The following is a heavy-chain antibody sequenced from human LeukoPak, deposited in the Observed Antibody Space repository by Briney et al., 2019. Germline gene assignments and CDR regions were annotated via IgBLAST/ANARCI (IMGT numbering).Heavy chain of an antibody. V-gene: IGHV3-23*01. J-gene: IGHJ5*02. CDR3: AKDRRITMVRGDYNWFDP. CDR2: ISGSGGST. Sequence: GGSLRLSCAASGFTFGSYAMSWVRQAPGKGLEWVSAISGSGGSTYYADSVKGRFTISRDNSKNTLYLQMNSLRAEDTAVYYCAKDRRITMVRGDYNWFDPWGQGTLVTVSS. D-gene: IGHD3-10*01. CDR1: GFTFGSYA.